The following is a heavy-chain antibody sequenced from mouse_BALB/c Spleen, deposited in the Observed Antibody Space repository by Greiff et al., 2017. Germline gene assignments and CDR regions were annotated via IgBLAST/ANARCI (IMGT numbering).Heavy chain of an antibody. J-gene: IGHJ4*01. D-gene: IGHD2-1*01. CDR1: GFDFSRYW. Sequence: EVKLMESGGGLVQPGGSLKLSCAASGFDFSRYWMSWVRQAPGKGLEWIGEINPDSSTINYTPSLKDKFIISRDNAKNTLYLQMSKVRSEDTALYYCARPALHDYAMDYWGQGTSVTVSS. CDR2: INPDSSTI. CDR3: ARPALHDYAMDY. V-gene: IGHV4-1*02.